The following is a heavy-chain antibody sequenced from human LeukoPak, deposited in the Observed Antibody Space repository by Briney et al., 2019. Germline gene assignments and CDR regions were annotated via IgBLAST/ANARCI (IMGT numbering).Heavy chain of an antibody. V-gene: IGHV4-4*09. Sequence: SETLSLTCIVSGGSISSYYWSWIRQPPGKGLVWIGYIYTSGSTNYNPSLKSRVTISVDTSKNQFSLKLSSVTAADTAVYYCARRIDYWGQGTLVTVSS. CDR2: IYTSGST. CDR1: GGSISSYY. J-gene: IGHJ4*02. CDR3: ARRIDY.